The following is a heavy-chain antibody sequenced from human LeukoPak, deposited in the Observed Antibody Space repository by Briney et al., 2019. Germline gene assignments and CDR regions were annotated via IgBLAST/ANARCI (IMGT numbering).Heavy chain of an antibody. D-gene: IGHD6-19*01. Sequence: SGTLSLTCVVSGGSISSGNWWSWVRQPPGKGLEWIGEIYHSGSTNYNPSLKSRVTISVDKSKNQFSLKLSSVTAADTAVYYCARGGGYSSGWFGWFDPWGQGTLVTVSS. V-gene: IGHV4-4*02. J-gene: IGHJ5*02. CDR1: GGSISSGNW. CDR2: IYHSGST. CDR3: ARGGGYSSGWFGWFDP.